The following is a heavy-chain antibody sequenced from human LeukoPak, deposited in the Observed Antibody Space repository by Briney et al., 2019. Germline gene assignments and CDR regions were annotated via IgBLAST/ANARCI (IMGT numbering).Heavy chain of an antibody. D-gene: IGHD6-6*01. CDR3: ARHVGEYSRSPFDC. V-gene: IGHV5-51*01. Sequence: GESLKISCKGSGYSFTSNWIGWVRQMHGKGLEWMGIIYPGESDTRYRPSFQGQVTISADKSINTAYLQWSSLKASDTAMYYCARHVGEYSRSPFDCWGQGTLVTVSS. J-gene: IGHJ4*02. CDR2: IYPGESDT. CDR1: GYSFTSNW.